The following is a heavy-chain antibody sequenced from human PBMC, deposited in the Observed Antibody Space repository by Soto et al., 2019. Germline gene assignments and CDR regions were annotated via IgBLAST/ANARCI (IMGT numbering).Heavy chain of an antibody. CDR3: ARHATYYDILSGYYFDY. D-gene: IGHD3-9*01. Sequence: LXESLKISRKGSGYSFTSYLLGWVRQMPGKGLEWMAIIYPGDSETKYSPSFQGQVTISADKSINTAFLQWGSLKASDTAMYYCARHATYYDILSGYYFDYWGQGTQVTVSS. J-gene: IGHJ4*02. CDR1: GYSFTSYL. CDR2: IYPGDSET. V-gene: IGHV5-51*01.